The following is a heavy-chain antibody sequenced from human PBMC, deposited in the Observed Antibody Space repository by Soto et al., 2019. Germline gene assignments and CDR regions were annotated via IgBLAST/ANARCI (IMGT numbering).Heavy chain of an antibody. Sequence: GGSLRLSCAASGFTFSSYAMHWVRQAPGKGLEWVAVISYDGSNKYYADSGRGRFNISRDNSKNTLYLQMNSMRAEDTAVYYCSRVGGVRGDRHDFDIWGQGTMVTVSS. V-gene: IGHV3-30-3*01. D-gene: IGHD3-10*01. J-gene: IGHJ3*02. CDR2: ISYDGSNK. CDR3: SRVGGVRGDRHDFDI. CDR1: GFTFSSYA.